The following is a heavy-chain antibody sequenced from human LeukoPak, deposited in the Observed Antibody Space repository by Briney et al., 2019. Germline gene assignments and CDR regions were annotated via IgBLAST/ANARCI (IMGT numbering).Heavy chain of an antibody. Sequence: PGGSLRLSCAASGFTFSSYAMSWVRQAPGKGLEWVANIKQDGSEKYYVDSVKGRFTISRDNAKNSLYLQMNSLRAEDTAVYYCARQRNRIPGYSSPFDYWGQGTLVTVSS. CDR2: IKQDGSEK. D-gene: IGHD6-13*01. J-gene: IGHJ4*02. CDR3: ARQRNRIPGYSSPFDY. V-gene: IGHV3-7*01. CDR1: GFTFSSYA.